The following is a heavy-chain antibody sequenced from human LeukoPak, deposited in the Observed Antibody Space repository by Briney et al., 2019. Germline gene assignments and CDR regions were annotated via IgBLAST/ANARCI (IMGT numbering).Heavy chain of an antibody. CDR1: GYTFTGYY. J-gene: IGHJ4*02. V-gene: IGHV1-2*02. Sequence: GASVKVSCKASGYTFTGYYMHWVRQAPGQGLEWMGWINPNSGGTNYAQKFQGRVTMTRDTSISTAYMELSRLRSDDTAVYYCAKGGDFWSSSTYYFDYWGQGTLVTVSS. D-gene: IGHD3-3*01. CDR3: AKGGDFWSSSTYYFDY. CDR2: INPNSGGT.